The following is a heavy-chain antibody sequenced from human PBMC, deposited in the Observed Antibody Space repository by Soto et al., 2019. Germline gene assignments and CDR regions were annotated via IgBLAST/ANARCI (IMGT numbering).Heavy chain of an antibody. J-gene: IGHJ6*02. Sequence: GGSLRLSCAASGFTFSSYLMHWVRQAPGKGLVWVSRINSDGSSTSYADSVKGRFTISRDNSKNTLYLQMNSLRAEDTAVYYCASSRSENYYYYYGMDVWGQGTTVTVSS. CDR1: GFTFSSYL. CDR3: ASSRSENYYYYYGMDV. V-gene: IGHV3-74*01. CDR2: INSDGSST. D-gene: IGHD6-6*01.